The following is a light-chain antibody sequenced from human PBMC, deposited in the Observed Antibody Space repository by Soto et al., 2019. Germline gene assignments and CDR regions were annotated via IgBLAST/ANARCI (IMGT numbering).Light chain of an antibody. CDR1: RSDVGGYNY. V-gene: IGLV2-14*01. Sequence: QSALTQPASVSGSPGQSITIPCTGTRSDVGGYNYVSWYQQHPGKAPKLMIYEVNNRPSGVSDRFSGSKAGNTASLTISGLRAEDEADYYCSSYTSTSPYVFGTATKLTVL. CDR2: EVN. J-gene: IGLJ1*01. CDR3: SSYTSTSPYV.